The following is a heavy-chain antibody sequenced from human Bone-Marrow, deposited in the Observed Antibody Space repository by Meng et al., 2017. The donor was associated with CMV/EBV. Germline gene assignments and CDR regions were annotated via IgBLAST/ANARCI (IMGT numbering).Heavy chain of an antibody. CDR1: GFTFSSYS. D-gene: IGHD1-26*01. Sequence: GGSLRLSCAASGFTFSSYSMNWVRQAPGKGLEWVGRIRNKRDKVTTEYAASVKGRFGISRDDSNQSVHLQMNSLKTEDTAVYYCVRDSGDYYDDYWGQGTLVTVSS. J-gene: IGHJ4*02. V-gene: IGHV3-72*01. CDR3: VRDSGDYYDDY. CDR2: IRNKRDKVTT.